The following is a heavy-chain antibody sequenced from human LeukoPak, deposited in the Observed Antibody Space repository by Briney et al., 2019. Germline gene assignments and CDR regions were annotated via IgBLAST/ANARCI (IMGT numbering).Heavy chain of an antibody. D-gene: IGHD2-15*01. CDR3: AKGRTPDY. J-gene: IGHJ4*02. Sequence: GGSLRLSCAASGFTFSTYVMTWVRQAPGRGLEWASALSGSGGGTFYADSVKGRFTISRDNSNNTLFLQMNSLRAEDTAVYYCAKGRTPDYWGQGTLVTVSS. CDR1: GFTFSTYV. CDR2: LSGSGGGT. V-gene: IGHV3-23*01.